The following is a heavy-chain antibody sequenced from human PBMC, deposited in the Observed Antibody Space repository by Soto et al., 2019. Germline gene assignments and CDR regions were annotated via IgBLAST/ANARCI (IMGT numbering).Heavy chain of an antibody. Sequence: PGGSLRLSCAASGFTFSSYSMNWVRQAPGKGLEWVSSISSSSSYIYYADSVKGRFTISRDNAKNSLYLQMNSLRAEGTAVYYCARDLGGYYPHDAFDIWGQGTMVTVSS. CDR3: ARDLGGYYPHDAFDI. J-gene: IGHJ3*02. V-gene: IGHV3-21*01. CDR1: GFTFSSYS. CDR2: ISSSSSYI. D-gene: IGHD3-22*01.